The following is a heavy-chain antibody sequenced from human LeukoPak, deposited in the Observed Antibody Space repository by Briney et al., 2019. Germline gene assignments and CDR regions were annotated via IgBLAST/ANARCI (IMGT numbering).Heavy chain of an antibody. Sequence: GGSLRLSCAASGFTFDDYAMHWVRQAPGKGLEWVSGISWNSGSIGYADSVKGRFTISRDNAKNSLYLQMNSLRAEDTAVYYCARDRDFGVGNWFDPWGQGTLVTVSS. D-gene: IGHD3-3*01. CDR1: GFTFDDYA. CDR3: ARDRDFGVGNWFDP. J-gene: IGHJ5*02. V-gene: IGHV3-9*01. CDR2: ISWNSGSI.